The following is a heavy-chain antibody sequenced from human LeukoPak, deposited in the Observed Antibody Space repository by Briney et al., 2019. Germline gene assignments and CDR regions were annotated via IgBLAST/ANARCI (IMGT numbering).Heavy chain of an antibody. D-gene: IGHD3-22*01. CDR3: ARGPTMRMDV. J-gene: IGHJ6*04. CDR1: GFTYSSYS. CDR2: INSRSSSI. Sequence: GGSLRLSCAASGFTYSSYSMNWVRQAPGKGLEWVSSINSRSSSIYYADSVKGRFTISRDNAKNSLYLQMNSLRAEDTAVYYCARGPTMRMDVWGKGTTVTVSS. V-gene: IGHV3-21*01.